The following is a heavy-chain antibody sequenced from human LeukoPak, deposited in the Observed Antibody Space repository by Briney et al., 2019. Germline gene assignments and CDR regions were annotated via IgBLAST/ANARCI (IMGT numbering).Heavy chain of an antibody. Sequence: GGSLRLSCAASGFTFSSYWMTWVRQAPGKGLEWVANIKKDGSDQYYGDSVKGRFTISRDNTKNSLFLQMNCLRAEDTAMYYCTTYYDSGPSKDWGQGTLVTVSS. J-gene: IGHJ4*02. D-gene: IGHD3-22*01. CDR2: IKKDGSDQ. V-gene: IGHV3-7*05. CDR3: TTYYDSGPSKD. CDR1: GFTFSSYW.